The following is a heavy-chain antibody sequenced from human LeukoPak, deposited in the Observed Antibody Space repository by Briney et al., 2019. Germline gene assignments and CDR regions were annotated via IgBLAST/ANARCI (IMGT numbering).Heavy chain of an antibody. CDR2: IYHSGST. V-gene: IGHV4-4*02. Sequence: SETLSLTCAVSGGSISSSNWWSWVRQPPGKGLEWIGEIYHSGSTNYNPSLKSRVTISVDTSKNQFSLKLSSVTAADTAVYYCARLRYSSSWYRRAYAFDIWGQGTMVTVSS. CDR3: ARLRYSSSWYRRAYAFDI. D-gene: IGHD6-13*01. J-gene: IGHJ3*02. CDR1: GGSISSSNW.